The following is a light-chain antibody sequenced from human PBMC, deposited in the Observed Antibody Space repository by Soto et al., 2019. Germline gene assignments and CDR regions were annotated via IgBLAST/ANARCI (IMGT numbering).Light chain of an antibody. CDR2: AAS. CDR3: QQTYDAPLT. J-gene: IGKJ4*01. V-gene: IGKV1-39*01. Sequence: DIRMTQSPSSLSAFVGDTVTITCQTGAPISVYLNCYQQKPGKAPTLLIAAASALPSGVPSRFSGSRKGTHFPLSISNLWPRDLATLCCQQTYDAPLTFGGGNRVEI. CDR1: APISVY.